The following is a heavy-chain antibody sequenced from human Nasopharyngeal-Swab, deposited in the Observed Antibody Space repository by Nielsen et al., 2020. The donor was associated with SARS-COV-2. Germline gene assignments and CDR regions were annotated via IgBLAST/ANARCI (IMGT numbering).Heavy chain of an antibody. CDR2: INGGNGNT. Sequence: GSVKASCKASGDFFTTYAIHWVRQAPPQRLEWMGWINGGNGNTKYSQKLQGRVTITWDTSASTAYMELSSLRSEDTAVYYCARDSSSGLRYFDWLSPGYNWFDPWGQGTLVTVSS. CDR3: ARDSSSGLRYFDWLSPGYNWFDP. CDR1: GDFFTTYA. D-gene: IGHD3-9*01. J-gene: IGHJ5*02. V-gene: IGHV1-3*01.